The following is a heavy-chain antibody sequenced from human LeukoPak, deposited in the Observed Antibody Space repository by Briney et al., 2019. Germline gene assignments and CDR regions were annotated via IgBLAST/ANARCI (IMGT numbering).Heavy chain of an antibody. CDR3: ARGQAVAAGGFDL. CDR1: GFTFSSYS. J-gene: IGHJ2*01. D-gene: IGHD6-19*01. V-gene: IGHV3-21*01. Sequence: GGSLRLSCAASGFTFSSYSMNWVRQAPGKGLEWVSSISSSSSYIYYADSLKGRFTISRDNAKNSLSLQMNSLRDEDTAVYYCARGQAVAAGGFDLWGRGTLVTVPS. CDR2: ISSSSSYI.